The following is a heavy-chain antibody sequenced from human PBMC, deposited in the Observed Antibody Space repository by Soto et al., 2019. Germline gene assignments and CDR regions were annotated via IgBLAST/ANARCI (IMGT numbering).Heavy chain of an antibody. Sequence: GGSLRLSCAASGFTFSSYEMNWVRQAPGKGLEWVSYISSSGSTIYYADSVKGRFTISRDNAKNSLYLQMNSLRAEDTAVYYCASLVFTMVRGVITTPYYYYYGMDVWGQGTTVTVSS. CDR1: GFTFSSYE. D-gene: IGHD3-10*01. J-gene: IGHJ6*02. V-gene: IGHV3-48*03. CDR3: ASLVFTMVRGVITTPYYYYYGMDV. CDR2: ISSSGSTI.